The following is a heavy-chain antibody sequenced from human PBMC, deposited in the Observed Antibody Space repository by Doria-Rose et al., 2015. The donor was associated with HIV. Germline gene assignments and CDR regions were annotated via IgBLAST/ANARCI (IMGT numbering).Heavy chain of an antibody. CDR3: ARDAGDYNFWSGYYSRYWYFDL. CDR2: IKQDGSEK. D-gene: IGHD3-3*01. Sequence: QAPGKGLEWVANIKQDGSEKYYVDSVKGRFTISRDNAKNSLYLQMNSLRAEDTAVYYCARDAGDYNFWSGYYSRYWYFDLWGRGTRGNVSA. J-gene: IGHJ2*01. V-gene: IGHV3-7*01.